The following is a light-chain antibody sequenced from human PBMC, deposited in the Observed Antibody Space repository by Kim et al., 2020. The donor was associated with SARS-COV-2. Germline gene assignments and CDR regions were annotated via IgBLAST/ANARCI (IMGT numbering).Light chain of an antibody. J-gene: IGLJ3*02. CDR1: SDHSNYA. CDR3: QTWATGIRV. CDR2: LDNDGSH. V-gene: IGLV4-69*01. Sequence: SVRLTCTLSSDHSNYAIAWHQQQPEKGPRFLMQLDNDGSHKKGDGIPDRFSGSSSGAERYLTISSLHSEDEADYYCQTWATGIRVFGGGTQLTVL.